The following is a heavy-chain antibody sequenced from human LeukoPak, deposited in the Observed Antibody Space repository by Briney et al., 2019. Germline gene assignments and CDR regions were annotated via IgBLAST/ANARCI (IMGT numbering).Heavy chain of an antibody. J-gene: IGHJ4*02. D-gene: IGHD3-3*01. CDR2: IIPIFGTA. V-gene: IGHV1-69*13. CDR1: GYSFITYA. Sequence: SVKVSCKASGYSFITYAMNWVRQAPGQGLEWMGGIIPIFGTANYAQKFQGRVTITADESTSTAYMELSSLRSEDTAVYYCARDLAISGYDFWSGPWPLDYWGQGTLVTVSS. CDR3: ARDLAISGYDFWSGPWPLDY.